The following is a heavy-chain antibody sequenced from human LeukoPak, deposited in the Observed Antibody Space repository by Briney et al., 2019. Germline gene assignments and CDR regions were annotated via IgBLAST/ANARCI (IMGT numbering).Heavy chain of an antibody. CDR1: GFTFSHYW. Sequence: GGSLRLSCVASGFTFSHYWMTWYRQAPGKGLEWVANLNQDGSIQAYGDFVRGRFTISRDNAKNSVYIQMNSLRVEDTAMYFCARDHNVADVWGRGTKVTVSS. V-gene: IGHV3-7*01. J-gene: IGHJ3*01. CDR3: ARDHNVADV. D-gene: IGHD2-8*01. CDR2: LNQDGSIQ.